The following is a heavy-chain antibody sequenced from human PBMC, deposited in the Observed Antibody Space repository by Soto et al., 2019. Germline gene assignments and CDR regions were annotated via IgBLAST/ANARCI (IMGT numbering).Heavy chain of an antibody. J-gene: IGHJ2*01. D-gene: IGHD6-19*01. CDR1: GFTFSSYA. V-gene: IGHV3-23*01. CDR3: AKRSSGWYFDL. Sequence: EVQLLESGGGLVQPGGSLRLSCAASGFTFSSYAMSWVRQAPGKGLEWVSVISGSGGSTYYADSVKGRFTISRDNSKNTLYLQMNSLRAEDTALYYWAKRSSGWYFDLWGRGTLVTVSS. CDR2: ISGSGGST.